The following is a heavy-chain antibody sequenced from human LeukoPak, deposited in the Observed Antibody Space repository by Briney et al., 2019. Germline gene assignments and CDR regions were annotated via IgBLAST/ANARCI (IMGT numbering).Heavy chain of an antibody. CDR2: IYPGDSDT. CDR3: AINYNGPYDSSGYYDY. CDR1: GYSFTSYW. J-gene: IGHJ4*02. D-gene: IGHD3-22*01. Sequence: KPGESLKISCKGSGYSFTSYWIGWVRQMPGKGLEWMGIIYPGDSDTRYSPSFQGQVSISADKSITTAYLQWSSLKASDTAMYYCAINYNGPYDSSGYYDYWGRGTLVTVSS. V-gene: IGHV5-51*01.